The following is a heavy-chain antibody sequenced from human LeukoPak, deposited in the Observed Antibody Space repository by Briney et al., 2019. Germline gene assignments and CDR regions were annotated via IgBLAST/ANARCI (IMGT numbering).Heavy chain of an antibody. V-gene: IGHV1-2*02. CDR3: ARAGDFYGDYYYYYYMDV. J-gene: IGHJ6*03. CDR2: INPNSGGT. CDR1: GYTFTGYY. D-gene: IGHD4-17*01. Sequence: ASVKVSCKASGYTFTGYYMHWVRQAPGQGLEWMGWINPNSGGTNYAQKFQGRVTMTRDTSISTAYMELSRLRSDDTAVYYCARAGDFYGDYYYYYYMDVWGKGTTVTVSS.